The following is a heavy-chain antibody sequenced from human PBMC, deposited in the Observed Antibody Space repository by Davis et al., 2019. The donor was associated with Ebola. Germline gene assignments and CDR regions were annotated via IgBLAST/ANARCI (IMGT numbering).Heavy chain of an antibody. CDR1: GGTFSSYA. CDR3: ARDSRRTVYYYYYGMDV. D-gene: IGHD4-17*01. CDR2: IIPILGIA. J-gene: IGHJ6*02. Sequence: SVKVSCKASGGTFSSYAISWVRQAPGQGLEWMGRIIPILGIANYAQKFQGRVTITADKSTSTAYMELSSLRSEDTAVYYCARDSRRTVYYYYYGMDVWGQGTTVTVSS. V-gene: IGHV1-69*04.